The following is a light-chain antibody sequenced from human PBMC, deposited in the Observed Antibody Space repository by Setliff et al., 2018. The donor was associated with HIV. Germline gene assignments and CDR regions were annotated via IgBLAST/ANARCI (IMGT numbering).Light chain of an antibody. CDR2: DVN. V-gene: IGLV2-14*03. CDR1: SGDVGGYKY. Sequence: QSVLAQPASVSGSPGQSITISCTGTSGDVGGYKYVSWYQQHPGRAPKLIIYDVNSRPSGVSNRFSGSKSGNTASLTISGLQAEDEADYYCNSFTGTGTYVFGTGTKVTVL. CDR3: NSFTGTGTYV. J-gene: IGLJ1*01.